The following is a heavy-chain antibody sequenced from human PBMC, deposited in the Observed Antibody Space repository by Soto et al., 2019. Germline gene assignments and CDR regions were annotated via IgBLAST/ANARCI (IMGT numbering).Heavy chain of an antibody. Sequence: PSETLSLTCTVSGGSVSSTSYSWTCIRQPPGKGLEWIRYIHYSGSTNYNPSLKSRVAMSVDTSKNHFSLKLSSATAADTGGDYCARAREHLYIDYWGQGALVTVSS. V-gene: IGHV4-61*01. J-gene: IGHJ4*02. CDR2: IHYSGST. CDR1: GGSVSSTSYS. D-gene: IGHD1-26*01. CDR3: ARAREHLYIDY.